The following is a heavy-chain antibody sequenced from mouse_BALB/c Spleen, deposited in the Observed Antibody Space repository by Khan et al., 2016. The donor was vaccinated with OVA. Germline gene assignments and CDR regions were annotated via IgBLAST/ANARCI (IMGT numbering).Heavy chain of an antibody. CDR3: ERDGVYYRNDGWFAY. J-gene: IGHJ3*01. CDR2: INPSNGYT. D-gene: IGHD2-14*01. CDR1: GYTFTSYT. Sequence: VQLQQSGAELARPGASVKMSCKASGYTFTSYTIHWIKLRPGQGLEWIGYINPSNGYTNYNQKFKDKATLTADKSSTTAYMQLSSLTSDDAEGYNWERDGVYYRNDGWFAYRGQGTLGTVSA. V-gene: IGHV1-4*01.